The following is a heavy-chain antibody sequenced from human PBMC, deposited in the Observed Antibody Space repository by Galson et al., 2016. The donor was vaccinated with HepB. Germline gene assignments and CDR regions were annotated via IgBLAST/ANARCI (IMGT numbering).Heavy chain of an antibody. CDR3: SRLHQGPIGLPPGTLLQEHL. Sequence: SLRLSCATSGFTFSDYSMTWFRQAPGKGLEWVGCTRSRAYGGTTQYAASVKGIFTISRDDSKTIASLRMNSLKSEDTAVYYCSRLHQGPIGLPPGTLLQEHLWG. J-gene: IGHJ6*01. CDR2: TRSRAYGGTT. V-gene: IGHV3-49*03. CDR1: GFTFSDYS.